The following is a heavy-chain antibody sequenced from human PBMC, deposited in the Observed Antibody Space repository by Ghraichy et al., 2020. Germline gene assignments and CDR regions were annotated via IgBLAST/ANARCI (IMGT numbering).Heavy chain of an antibody. J-gene: IGHJ4*02. V-gene: IGHV3-49*04. CDR2: IRSNAHSGTT. CDR1: GFTFGDYG. CDR3: TRAYYYDSGTYYRDYFDY. Sequence: GGFLRLSCTASGFTFGDYGMSWVRQAPGKGLEWVGFIRSNAHSGTTEHAASVKGRFSISRDDSKSIAYLQMNSLESEDTAVYYCTRAYYYDSGTYYRDYFDYWGQGTLVTVSS. D-gene: IGHD3-22*01.